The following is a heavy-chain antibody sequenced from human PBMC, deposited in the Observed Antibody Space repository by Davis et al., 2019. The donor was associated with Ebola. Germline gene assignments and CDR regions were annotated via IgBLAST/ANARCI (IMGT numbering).Heavy chain of an antibody. J-gene: IGHJ4*01. V-gene: IGHV4-38-2*02. CDR1: GYSISSGYY. CDR3: ARWDLPGDYFDY. CDR2: IYHSGST. Sequence: MPSETLSLTCTVSGYSISSGYYLGWLRQLPGKGLEWIGSIYHSGSTYYNPSLKSRVTISVDTSKNQFSLKLSSVTAADTAVYYFARWDLPGDYFDYWVHGTLVTVSS. D-gene: IGHD1-26*01.